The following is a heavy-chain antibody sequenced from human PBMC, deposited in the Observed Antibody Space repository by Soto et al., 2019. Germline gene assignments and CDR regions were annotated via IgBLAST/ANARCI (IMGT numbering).Heavy chain of an antibody. V-gene: IGHV3-30-3*01. D-gene: IGHD3-16*01. J-gene: IGHJ6*02. Sequence: GGSLRLSCAASGFTFSSYAMHWVRQAPGKGLEWVAVISHDGSNKYYADSVKGRFTISRDNSKNTLYLQMNSLRAEDTAVYYCARDSNYDYVWGSLSDGMDVWGQGTTVTVSS. CDR3: ARDSNYDYVWGSLSDGMDV. CDR2: ISHDGSNK. CDR1: GFTFSSYA.